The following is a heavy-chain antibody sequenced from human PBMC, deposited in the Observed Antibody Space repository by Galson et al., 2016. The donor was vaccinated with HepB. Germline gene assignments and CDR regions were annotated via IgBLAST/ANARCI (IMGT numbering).Heavy chain of an antibody. CDR1: GGTFSSHG. CDR3: ATTKSNLLRGVVLFDD. Sequence: SVKVSCKASGGTFSSHGISWVRQAAGQGLEWMGGIIPMLNTANNAQKFQGRVTITADEPTRTSYMELNSLTSKDTAVDYWATTKSNLLRGVVLFDDWGQGTLVTVSS. J-gene: IGHJ4*02. D-gene: IGHD3-10*01. CDR2: IIPMLNTA. V-gene: IGHV1-69*13.